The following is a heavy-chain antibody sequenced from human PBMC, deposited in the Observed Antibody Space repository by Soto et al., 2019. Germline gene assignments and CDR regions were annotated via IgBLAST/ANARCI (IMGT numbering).Heavy chain of an antibody. Sequence: ASVKVSCKASGGTFSSYAINWVRQAPGQGLEWLGKIIPIFATASYAQNFQGRVTLTADESTSTAYMELSRLRSEDTAVYYCARGSYYDSSGYYWGFDYWGQGTLVTVSS. D-gene: IGHD3-22*01. CDR2: IIPIFATA. J-gene: IGHJ4*01. V-gene: IGHV1-69*13. CDR3: ARGSYYDSSGYYWGFDY. CDR1: GGTFSSYA.